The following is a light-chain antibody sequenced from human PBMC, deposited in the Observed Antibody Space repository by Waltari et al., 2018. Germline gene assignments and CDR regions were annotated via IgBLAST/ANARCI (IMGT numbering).Light chain of an antibody. CDR1: DRDVGAYDF. CDR2: EVS. CDR3: SSYTTSSAPGV. V-gene: IGLV2-14*01. Sequence: QSALTQPASVSGSPGQSFTIPCPATDRDVGAYDFDFWYQQPPGKAPPLIIYEVSNRPSGISNRFSASKSGNTASLTISGLQAEDEADYYCSSYTTSSAPGVFGTGTRVTVL. J-gene: IGLJ1*01.